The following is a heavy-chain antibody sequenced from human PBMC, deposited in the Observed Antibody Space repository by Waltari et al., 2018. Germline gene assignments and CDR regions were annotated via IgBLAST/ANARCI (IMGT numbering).Heavy chain of an antibody. J-gene: IGHJ4*02. V-gene: IGHV4-39*07. D-gene: IGHD3-22*01. CDR2: IYYSGRT. CDR1: GGSISSSSYY. CDR3: ARVGTHDSSGYQNHFDY. Sequence: QLQLQESGPGLVKPSETLSLTCTVSGGSISSSSYYWGWIRQPPGKGLEWIGSIYYSGRTYYNPSLKSRVTISVDTSKNQFSLKLSSVTAADTAVYYCARVGTHDSSGYQNHFDYWGQGTLVTVSS.